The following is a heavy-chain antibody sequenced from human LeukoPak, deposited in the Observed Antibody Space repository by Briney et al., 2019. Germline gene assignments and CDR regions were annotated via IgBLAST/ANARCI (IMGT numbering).Heavy chain of an antibody. J-gene: IGHJ3*02. CDR3: ARDLSYAFDI. CDR1: GFTFSSYS. V-gene: IGHV3-48*02. Sequence: PGGSLRLSCAASGFTFSSYSLDWVRQAPGQGLEWVSYILGTTNIKYADSVRGRFTISRDNAKNSLYLQMSSLRDEDTAVYYCARDLSYAFDIWGQGTMVTVSS. CDR2: ILGTTNI. D-gene: IGHD3-16*02.